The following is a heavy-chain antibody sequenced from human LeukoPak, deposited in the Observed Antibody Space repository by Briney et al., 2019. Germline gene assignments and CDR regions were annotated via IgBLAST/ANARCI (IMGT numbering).Heavy chain of an antibody. CDR1: GFTFNIYA. V-gene: IGHV3-23*01. J-gene: IGHJ6*03. CDR2: ISGSGGIT. Sequence: GGSLRLSCAASGFTFNIYAMTWVRQAPGKGLEWVSHISGSGGITYYADSVKCRFTIFRDNSKNTLYLQMNSLRAEDTAVYYCARSGGPQYTYYYYYYMDVWGKGTTVTVSS. D-gene: IGHD2-2*02. CDR3: ARSGGPQYTYYYYYYMDV.